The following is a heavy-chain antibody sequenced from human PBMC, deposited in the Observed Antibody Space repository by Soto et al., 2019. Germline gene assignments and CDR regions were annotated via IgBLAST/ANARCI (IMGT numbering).Heavy chain of an antibody. CDR3: ARHALGSSGWHYFDY. J-gene: IGHJ4*02. CDR2: IGPTDSDT. V-gene: IGHV5-10-1*01. Sequence: EVQLVQSGAEVKKPGESLRISCQGSGYSFSNHWVTWVRQMPGGGLEWMGKIGPTDSDTKYSPSLQGHVTMSFDTSISTAYLQWSTLKASGTAMYYCARHALGSSGWHYFDYWGQGTLVTVSS. CDR1: GYSFSNHW. D-gene: IGHD6-19*01.